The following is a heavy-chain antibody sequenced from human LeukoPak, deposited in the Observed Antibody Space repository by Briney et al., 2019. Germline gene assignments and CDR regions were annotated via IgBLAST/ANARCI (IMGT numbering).Heavy chain of an antibody. CDR2: TSYDGSNK. CDR1: GFTFSSYA. D-gene: IGHD2-15*01. CDR3: ARERPREVVAYYFDY. J-gene: IGHJ4*02. Sequence: GRSLRLSCAASGFTFSSYAMHWVRQAPGKGLEWVAVTSYDGSNKYYADSVKDRFTISRDNSKNTLYLQMNSLRAEDTAVYYCARERPREVVAYYFDYWGQGTLVTVSS. V-gene: IGHV3-30-3*01.